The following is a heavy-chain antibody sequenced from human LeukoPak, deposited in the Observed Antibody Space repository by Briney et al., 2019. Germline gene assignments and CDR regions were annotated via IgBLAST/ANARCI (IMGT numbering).Heavy chain of an antibody. V-gene: IGHV3-23*01. CDR2: ISGSGGST. J-gene: IGHJ4*02. CDR1: GFTFSSYA. CDR3: AKRHGYDSSGYSPTDSGIIDY. Sequence: GGSLRLSCAASGFTFSSYAMSWVRQAPGKGLEWVSAISGSGGSTYYADSVKGRFTISRDNSKNTLYLQMNSLRAEDTAVYYCAKRHGYDSSGYSPTDSGIIDYWGQGTLVTVSS. D-gene: IGHD3-22*01.